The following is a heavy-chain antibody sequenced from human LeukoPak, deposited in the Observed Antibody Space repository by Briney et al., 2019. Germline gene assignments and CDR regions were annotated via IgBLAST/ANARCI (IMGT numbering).Heavy chain of an antibody. CDR1: RFTFSSNG. CDR2: ITGSGGNT. Sequence: GGSLRLPCAASRFTFSSNGMSWVRQAPGKGLEWVSTITGSGGNTYYAASVKGRFTISRDNSKNTLYLQMNSLRAEDTAVYYCAKLLYYYDSSQPYWGQGTLVTVSS. D-gene: IGHD3-22*01. CDR3: AKLLYYYDSSQPY. J-gene: IGHJ4*02. V-gene: IGHV3-23*01.